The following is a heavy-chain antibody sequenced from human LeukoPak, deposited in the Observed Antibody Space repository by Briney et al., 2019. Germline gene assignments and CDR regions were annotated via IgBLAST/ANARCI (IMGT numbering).Heavy chain of an antibody. V-gene: IGHV3-30*02. CDR3: AKDVRVLMATGWYFDL. D-gene: IGHD2-8*01. Sequence: GSLRLSCAASGFTFSNYVMHWVRQAPGKGLECVAFIRYDGSDKYYADSVKGRFTISRDNSKNTVYLQMNSLRTEDTAVYYCAKDVRVLMATGWYFDLWGRGTLVTVSS. J-gene: IGHJ2*01. CDR1: GFTFSNYV. CDR2: IRYDGSDK.